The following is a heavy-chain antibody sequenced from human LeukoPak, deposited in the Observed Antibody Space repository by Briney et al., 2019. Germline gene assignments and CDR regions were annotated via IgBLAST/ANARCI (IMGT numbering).Heavy chain of an antibody. Sequence: SETLSLTCTVSGGSISSSSYYWGWIRQPPGKGLEWIGSIYYSGSTYYNPSLKSRVTISVDTSKNQFSLKLSSVTAADTAVYYCARRADAMTTRWFDPWGQGTLVTVSS. CDR3: ARRADAMTTRWFDP. CDR2: IYYSGST. V-gene: IGHV4-39*01. D-gene: IGHD4-17*01. CDR1: GGSISSSSYY. J-gene: IGHJ5*02.